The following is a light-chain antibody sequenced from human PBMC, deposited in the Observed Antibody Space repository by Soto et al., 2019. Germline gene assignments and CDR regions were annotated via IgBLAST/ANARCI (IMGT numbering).Light chain of an antibody. CDR2: DAS. Sequence: EIVMTQSPATLSVSPGGRATLSCGASQSFSNKLAWYQQKPGQAPRLLIYDASTRATGVPARFSGSGSGTEFTLTITSLQSEDFAVYYCQEYHNWPFYFGQGT. V-gene: IGKV3D-15*01. J-gene: IGKJ2*01. CDR3: QEYHNWPFY. CDR1: QSFSNK.